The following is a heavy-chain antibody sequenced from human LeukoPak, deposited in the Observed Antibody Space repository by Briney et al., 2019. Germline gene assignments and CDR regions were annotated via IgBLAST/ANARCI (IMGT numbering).Heavy chain of an antibody. D-gene: IGHD6-13*01. Sequence: GGSVRLSCAATGFTSVNYAMSWVRQAPGKGLEWVSAISGSGGSTYYADSVKGRFTISRDNSKNTLHLQMNSLRAGDTAIYYCAKTRPLDSSSWSHGDYWGQGTLVTVSS. V-gene: IGHV3-23*01. J-gene: IGHJ4*02. CDR3: AKTRPLDSSSWSHGDY. CDR1: GFTSVNYA. CDR2: ISGSGGST.